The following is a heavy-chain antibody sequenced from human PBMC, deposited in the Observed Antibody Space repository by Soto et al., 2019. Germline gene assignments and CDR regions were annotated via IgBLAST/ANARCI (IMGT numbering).Heavy chain of an antibody. D-gene: IGHD1-26*01. CDR2: INSDGSTT. V-gene: IGHV3-74*01. CDR1: GFTFETYW. J-gene: IGHJ4*02. CDR3: ARAMTSVGATTRGDY. Sequence: EVQLVESGGGLVQPGGSLRLSCAVSGFTFETYWMHWVRQAPGKGLAWVSRINSDGSTTDYADSVEGRFTISRDNAKNTLYLQMTSLTAKDTAIYYCARAMTSVGATTRGDYWGQGTLVTVSS.